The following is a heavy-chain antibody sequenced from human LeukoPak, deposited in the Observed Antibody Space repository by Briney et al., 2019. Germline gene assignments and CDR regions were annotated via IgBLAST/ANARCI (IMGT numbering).Heavy chain of an antibody. D-gene: IGHD2-2*01. CDR3: ARVKLGYCSSTSCYPYYYYYYYMDV. CDR2: ILGHGDST. Sequence: ETGGSLKLSCAASGFTFSSYPMHWVRQAPGKGLEFVSSILGHGDSTTYADSVMGRFTISRDNAKNSLYLQMNSLRAEDTAVYYCARVKLGYCSSTSCYPYYYYYYYMDVWGKGTTVTVSS. J-gene: IGHJ6*03. CDR1: GFTFSSYP. V-gene: IGHV3-64*02.